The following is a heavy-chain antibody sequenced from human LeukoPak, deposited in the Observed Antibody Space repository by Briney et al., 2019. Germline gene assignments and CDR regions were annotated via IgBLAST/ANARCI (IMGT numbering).Heavy chain of an antibody. CDR2: MSSDGINT. CDR3: AKDHSDSGRAFEY. J-gene: IGHJ4*02. V-gene: IGHV3-30*18. Sequence: PGTSLRLSCATSRFTFRTTGVHGVRQGPGKGLEWVALMSSDGINTYYADSVKGRFTVSRDSSRDTLYLQMNSVRPDDTAVYYCAKDHSDSGRAFEYWGRGTLVTVSS. D-gene: IGHD1-26*01. CDR1: RFTFRTTG.